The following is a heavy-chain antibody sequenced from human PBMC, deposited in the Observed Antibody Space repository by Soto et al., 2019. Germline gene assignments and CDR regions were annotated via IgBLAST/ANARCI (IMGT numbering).Heavy chain of an antibody. CDR2: IYYSGST. D-gene: IGHD3-3*01. J-gene: IGHJ5*02. CDR3: ARQDAGLRFLEWLPGVWFDP. CDR1: GGSISSSSYY. Sequence: QLQLQESGPGLVKPSETLSLTCTVSGGSISSSSYYWGWIRQPPGKGLEWIGSIYYSGSTYYNPSLKSRVTISVDTSKNQFSLKLSSVTAADTAVYYCARQDAGLRFLEWLPGVWFDPWGQGTLVTVSS. V-gene: IGHV4-39*01.